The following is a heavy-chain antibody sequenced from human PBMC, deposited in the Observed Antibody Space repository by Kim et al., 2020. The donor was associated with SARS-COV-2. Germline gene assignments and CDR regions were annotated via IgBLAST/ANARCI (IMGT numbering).Heavy chain of an antibody. CDR3: ARKGNAFDI. Sequence: NYKSEVNSVKCRFNISRDNAKNSLYLQMNSRRAEDTAVYYCARKGNAFDIWGQGTMVTVSS. V-gene: IGHV3-7*03. CDR2: NYK. J-gene: IGHJ3*02.